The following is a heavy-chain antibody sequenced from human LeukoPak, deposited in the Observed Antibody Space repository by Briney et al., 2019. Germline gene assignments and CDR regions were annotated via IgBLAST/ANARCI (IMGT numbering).Heavy chain of an antibody. CDR3: ARILYSSGSTTFDY. D-gene: IGHD5-18*01. CDR1: GLTVSSNY. J-gene: IGHJ4*02. V-gene: IGHV3-53*01. Sequence: GGPLRLSCATFGLTVSSNYMTWVRQAPGKGLEWVSVIFSGGSTHYADSVKGRFTISRDNSKNTVYLQMHSLRAEDTAVYYCARILYSSGSTTFDYWGQGTLVTVSS. CDR2: IFSGGST.